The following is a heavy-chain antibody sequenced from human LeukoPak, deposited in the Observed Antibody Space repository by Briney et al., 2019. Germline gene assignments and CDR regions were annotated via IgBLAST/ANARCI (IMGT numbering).Heavy chain of an antibody. J-gene: IGHJ4*02. CDR3: ARMGIAAVGAYYFDY. CDR1: GLTLSGYS. CDR2: ISRNSYT. V-gene: IGHV3-21*05. Sequence: PGGSLRLSCAASGLTLSGYSMNWVRQAPGKGLEWVSYISRNSYTNYADSVKGRFTISRDNAKNSLYLQMASLRAEDTAVYYCARMGIAAVGAYYFDYWGQGTLVAVSS. D-gene: IGHD6-13*01.